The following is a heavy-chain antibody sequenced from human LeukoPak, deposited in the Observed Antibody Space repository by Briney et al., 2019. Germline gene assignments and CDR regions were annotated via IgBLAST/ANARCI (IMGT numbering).Heavy chain of an antibody. CDR3: APLSRGYRYGTEAFDI. CDR1: GYTLTELS. CDR2: FDPEDGET. Sequence: ASVKVSCKVSGYTLTELSMHWVRHAPGKGLEWMGGFDPEDGETIYAQKFQGRVTMTEDTSTDTAYMELSSLRSEDTAVYYCAPLSRGYRYGTEAFDIWGQRTMVPVSS. V-gene: IGHV1-24*01. D-gene: IGHD5-18*01. J-gene: IGHJ3*02.